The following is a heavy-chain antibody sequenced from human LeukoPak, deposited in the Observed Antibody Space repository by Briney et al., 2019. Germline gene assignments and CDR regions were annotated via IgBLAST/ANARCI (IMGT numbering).Heavy chain of an antibody. CDR3: ARGEPDCAGDCPYWYLDL. CDR1: GFTFSTSA. J-gene: IGHJ2*01. V-gene: IGHV3-64*01. D-gene: IGHD2-21*02. CDR2: ISSNGGTT. Sequence: GGSLRLSCAASGFTFSTSAMHWVRQAPGKGLEYVSAISSNGGTTYYANSVKGRFTISRDNSKKTVFLQTGSLRTEDMAVYYCARGEPDCAGDCPYWYLDLWGRGTLVTVSS.